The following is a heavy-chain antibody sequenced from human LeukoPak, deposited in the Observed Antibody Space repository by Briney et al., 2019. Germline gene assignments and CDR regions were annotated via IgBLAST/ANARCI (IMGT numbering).Heavy chain of an antibody. D-gene: IGHD2-2*01. CDR3: ARGGCSSTSCPEYYFDY. CDR1: GGTFSGYA. CDR2: IIPIFGTA. V-gene: IGHV1-69*05. J-gene: IGHJ4*02. Sequence: SVKVSCKASGGTFSGYAISWVRQAPGQGLEWMGGIIPIFGTANYAQKFQGRVTITTDESTSTAYMELSSLRSEDTAVYYCARGGCSSTSCPEYYFDYWGQGTLVTVSS.